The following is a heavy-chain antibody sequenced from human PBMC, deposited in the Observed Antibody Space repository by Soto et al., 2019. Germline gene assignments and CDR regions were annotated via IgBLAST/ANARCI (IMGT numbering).Heavy chain of an antibody. J-gene: IGHJ4*02. Sequence: QVQLQESGPGLVKPSETLSLTCTVSGGSISSYYWSWIRQPPGKGLEWIGYIYYSGSTNYNPSLKSRVTISVDTSKNQFSLKLSSVTAADTAVYYCVRARSRGVSLDYWGQGTLVTVSS. CDR2: IYYSGST. V-gene: IGHV4-59*01. CDR3: VRARSRGVSLDY. D-gene: IGHD3-10*01. CDR1: GGSISSYY.